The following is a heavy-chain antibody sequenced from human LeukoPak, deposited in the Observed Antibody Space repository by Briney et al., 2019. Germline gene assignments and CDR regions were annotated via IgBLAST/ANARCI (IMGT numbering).Heavy chain of an antibody. D-gene: IGHD2-2*02. CDR1: GYSFTSYW. V-gene: IGHV5-51*01. J-gene: IGHJ4*02. CDR2: IYPGDSDT. Sequence: GESLKISCKGSGYSFTSYWIGWVREMPGKGLGWVGIIYPGDSDTRYSPSFQGQVTISADKSIDTAYLQWSSLKASDTAMYYCARHASNTYAPFDYWGQGALVTVSS. CDR3: ARHASNTYAPFDY.